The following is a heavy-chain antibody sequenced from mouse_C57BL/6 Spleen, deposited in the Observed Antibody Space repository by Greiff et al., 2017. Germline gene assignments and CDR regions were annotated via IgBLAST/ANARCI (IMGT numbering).Heavy chain of an antibody. CDR2: IHPNSGST. Sequence: QVQLKQSGAELVKPGASVKLSCKASGYTFTSYWMHWVKQRPGQGLEWIGMIHPNSGSTNYNEKFKSKATLTVDKSSSTAYMRLSSLTSEDSAVYYCARSYYGLDYWGQGTTLTVSS. CDR1: GYTFTSYW. CDR3: ARSYYGLDY. J-gene: IGHJ2*01. D-gene: IGHD2-1*01. V-gene: IGHV1-64*01.